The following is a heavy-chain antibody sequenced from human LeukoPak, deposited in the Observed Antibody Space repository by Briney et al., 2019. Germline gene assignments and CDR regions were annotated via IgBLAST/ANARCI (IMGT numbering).Heavy chain of an antibody. CDR2: ISAYNGNT. D-gene: IGHD6-13*01. Sequence: GASVTVSCKASGYTFTSYGISWVRQAPGQGLEWMGWISAYNGNTNYAQKLQGRVTMTTDTSTSTAYMELRSLRSDDTAVYYCAREAPQYSSSWEYGMDVWGKGTTVTVSS. V-gene: IGHV1-18*04. CDR1: GYTFTSYG. CDR3: AREAPQYSSSWEYGMDV. J-gene: IGHJ6*04.